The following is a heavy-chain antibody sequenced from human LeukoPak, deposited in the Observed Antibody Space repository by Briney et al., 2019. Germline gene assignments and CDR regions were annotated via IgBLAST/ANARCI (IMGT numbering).Heavy chain of an antibody. Sequence: GGSLRLSCATSGFTFSGYAMSWVRQAPGKGLEWVSTISGGGGSTWYADSVKGRFTISRDNSKNTLYLQLSSLRADDTAVYYCAKAPRDGYNPLDYWGQGTLVTVSS. CDR2: ISGGGGST. CDR1: GFTFSGYA. J-gene: IGHJ4*02. D-gene: IGHD5-24*01. CDR3: AKAPRDGYNPLDY. V-gene: IGHV3-23*01.